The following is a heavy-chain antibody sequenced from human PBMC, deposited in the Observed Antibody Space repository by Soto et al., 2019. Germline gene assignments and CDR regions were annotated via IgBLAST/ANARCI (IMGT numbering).Heavy chain of an antibody. CDR3: ARYRGGGYSSAFDAFDI. CDR2: ISSSSSTI. D-gene: IGHD6-25*01. CDR1: GFTFSSDS. V-gene: IGHV3-48*02. J-gene: IGHJ3*02. Sequence: EVQLVESGGGLVQPGGSLRLSCAASGFTFSSDSMNWVRQAPGKGLEWVSYISSSSSTIYYADSVKGRFTISRDNAKNSLYLQMNSLRDEDTAVYYCARYRGGGYSSAFDAFDIWGQGTMVTVSS.